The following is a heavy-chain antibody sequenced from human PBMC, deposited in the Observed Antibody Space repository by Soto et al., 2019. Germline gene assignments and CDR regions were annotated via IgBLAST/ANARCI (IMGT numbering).Heavy chain of an antibody. Sequence: QVQLVQSGAEVKKPGASVKVSCKASGYTFTRSGISWVRQAPGQVLEWMGWNSAYNGNTKYAQKRQGRVIMTRDTSASTAYMEGRSLRSDDTAVYYCARGTGDGDDLQYWGQGTLVTVSS. CDR2: NSAYNGNT. J-gene: IGHJ4*02. CDR3: ARGTGDGDDLQY. V-gene: IGHV1-18*01. CDR1: GYTFTRSG. D-gene: IGHD4-17*01.